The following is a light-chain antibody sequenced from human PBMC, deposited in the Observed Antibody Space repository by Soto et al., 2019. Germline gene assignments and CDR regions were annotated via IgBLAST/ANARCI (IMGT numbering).Light chain of an antibody. CDR3: QQRSDWRWT. J-gene: IGKJ1*01. Sequence: LTQSPATLSVSPGGRTILPCRASQTVNNYLAWYQQKPGQAPRLLIYDTSKRAPGVPARFIGSGSGTAFTLTFDIVEPEDYPIYYCQQRSDWRWTFGQGTKLDI. CDR1: QTVNNY. V-gene: IGKV3-11*01. CDR2: DTS.